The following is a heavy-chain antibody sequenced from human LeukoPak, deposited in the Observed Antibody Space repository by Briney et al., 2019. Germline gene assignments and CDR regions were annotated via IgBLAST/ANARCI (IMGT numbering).Heavy chain of an antibody. Sequence: GGSLRLSCAASGFTFSSYAMTWVRQAPGKGLEWVSLISGSGDSTYYADSVRGRFTISRDNSKNTLDLQMNSLRAEDTAVYYCAKAGGYPIYFFDPWGQGTLVTVSS. CDR3: AKAGGYPIYFFDP. D-gene: IGHD3-22*01. J-gene: IGHJ5*02. CDR1: GFTFSSYA. V-gene: IGHV3-23*01. CDR2: ISGSGDST.